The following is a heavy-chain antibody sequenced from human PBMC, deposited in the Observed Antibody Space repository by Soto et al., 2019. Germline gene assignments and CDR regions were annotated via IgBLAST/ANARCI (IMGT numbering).Heavy chain of an antibody. V-gene: IGHV4-34*01. CDR1: GGSFSGYY. Sequence: SETLSLTCAVYGGSFSGYYWSWIRQPPGKGLEWIGEINHSGSTNYNQYLKSRVTISVDKSKNQFSLKLSSVTAADTAVYYCARVHVYYYGMDVWGQGTTVTVSS. CDR3: ARVHVYYYGMDV. CDR2: INHSGST. J-gene: IGHJ6*02.